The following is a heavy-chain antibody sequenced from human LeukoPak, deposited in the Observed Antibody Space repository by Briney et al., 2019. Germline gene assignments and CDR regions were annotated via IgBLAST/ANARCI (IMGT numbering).Heavy chain of an antibody. D-gene: IGHD6-13*01. J-gene: IGHJ4*02. CDR3: ARTGSLTLVVDY. Sequence: GGSLRLSCAASGFTFSSYSMNWVRQAPGKGLEWASYISSSSSTIYYADSVKGRFTISRDNAKNSLYLQMNSLRAEDTAVYYCARTGSLTLVVDYWGQGTLVTVSS. CDR1: GFTFSSYS. CDR2: ISSSSSTI. V-gene: IGHV3-48*04.